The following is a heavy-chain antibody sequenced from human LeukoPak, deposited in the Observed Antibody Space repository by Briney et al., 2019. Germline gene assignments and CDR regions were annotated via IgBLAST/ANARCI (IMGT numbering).Heavy chain of an antibody. Sequence: GSVTVSRKASGYTFTSYDINWVRQAPGQGLEWMGWMNPNSGNTDYAQTLQGRVTIIRKTSIRTAYMEMSSLRSEDTALYYCARGIRYSYGQMYYLDYWGQGTLVTVS. CDR1: GYTFTSYD. D-gene: IGHD5-18*01. CDR2: MNPNSGNT. CDR3: ARGIRYSYGQMYYLDY. V-gene: IGHV1-8*01. J-gene: IGHJ4*02.